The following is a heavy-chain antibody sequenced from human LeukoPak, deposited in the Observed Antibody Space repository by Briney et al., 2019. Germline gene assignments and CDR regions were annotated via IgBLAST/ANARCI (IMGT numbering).Heavy chain of an antibody. J-gene: IGHJ3*02. CDR1: GFTFSSYA. CDR2: ISGSGGST. V-gene: IGHV3-23*01. D-gene: IGHD3-22*01. CDR3: AKSVVVITYDAFDI. Sequence: QPGGSLRLSCAASGFTFSSYAMSWVRQAPGKGLEWVSAISGSGGSTYYADSVKGRFTISRDNAKNSLYLQMNSLRAEDTALYYCAKSVVVITYDAFDIWGQGTMVTVSS.